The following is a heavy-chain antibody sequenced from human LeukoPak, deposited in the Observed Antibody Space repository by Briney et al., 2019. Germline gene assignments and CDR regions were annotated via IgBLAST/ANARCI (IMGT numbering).Heavy chain of an antibody. CDR2: IYHTGST. CDR3: ARQSWEDYFDY. J-gene: IGHJ4*02. Sequence: SETLSLTCTVSGASISSDSNYWAWVRQPPGKGLQWIGSIYHTGSTFYNPSLMSRVFISIDSSKNQFSLKLSSVTVADTALYYCARQSWEDYFDYWGQGTLVTVSS. CDR1: GASISSDSNY. D-gene: IGHD1-26*01. V-gene: IGHV4-39*07.